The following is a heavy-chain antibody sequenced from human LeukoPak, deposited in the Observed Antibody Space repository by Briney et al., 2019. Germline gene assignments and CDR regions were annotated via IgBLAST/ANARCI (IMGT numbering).Heavy chain of an antibody. Sequence: PGGSLRLPCAASGFTFSNAWMTWIRQAPGKGLEWVGRIISKTDGGTTEYAAHVKGRFTISRDDSKDTLYLQMNSLKTEDTAVYYCTTESNGSHGPDWGQGTLVTVSS. D-gene: IGHD1-26*01. J-gene: IGHJ4*02. CDR2: IISKTDGGTT. CDR1: GFTFSNAW. CDR3: TTESNGSHGPD. V-gene: IGHV3-15*01.